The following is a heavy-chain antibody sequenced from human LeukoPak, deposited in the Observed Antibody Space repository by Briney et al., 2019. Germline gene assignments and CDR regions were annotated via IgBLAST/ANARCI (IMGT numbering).Heavy chain of an antibody. J-gene: IGHJ4*02. V-gene: IGHV3-7*05. CDR2: IKKDGTEK. CDR3: TRDVGAAGY. D-gene: IGHD6-13*01. CDR1: GFTFSTYW. Sequence: GGSLRLSCAASGFTFSTYWMSWVRQAPGKGLEWVANIKKDGTEKYYVDSVKGRFTISRDNAKNSLYLQMNSLRAEDTAVYYCTRDVGAAGYWGQGTLVTVSS.